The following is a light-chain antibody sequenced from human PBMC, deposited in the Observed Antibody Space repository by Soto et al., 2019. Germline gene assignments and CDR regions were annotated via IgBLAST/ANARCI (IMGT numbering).Light chain of an antibody. CDR1: QNINTY. J-gene: IGKJ4*01. V-gene: IGKV3-11*01. Sequence: EIVLTQSPATLSLSPGERATLSCRASQNINTYLAWYQQKPGQAPRPLLYAASNRAAGIPARFSGSGLGTDFTLTISSLEAEDVAVYYCHQRSNWPLTFGGGTKVEIK. CDR2: AAS. CDR3: HQRSNWPLT.